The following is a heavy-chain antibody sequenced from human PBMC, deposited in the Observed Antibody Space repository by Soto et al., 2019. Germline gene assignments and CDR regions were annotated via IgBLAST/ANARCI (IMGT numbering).Heavy chain of an antibody. D-gene: IGHD3-22*01. CDR1: GFTFSSYW. CDR3: AKDRGSSGYYNPNWFDP. J-gene: IGHJ5*02. V-gene: IGHV3-7*03. CDR2: IKQDGSEK. Sequence: LILSCAASGFTFSSYWMSLVRQAPGKGLEWVANIKQDGSEKYYVDSVKGRFTISRDNAKNSLYLQMNRLRAEDTAVYYCAKDRGSSGYYNPNWFDPWGQGTLVTVSS.